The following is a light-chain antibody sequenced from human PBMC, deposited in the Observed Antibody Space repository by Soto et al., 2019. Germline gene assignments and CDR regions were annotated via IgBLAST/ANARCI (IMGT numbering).Light chain of an antibody. CDR2: DAS. J-gene: IGKJ2*01. Sequence: DIQMTLSPSSLSASVGDRVTITCRASQSISTSLCWFQQKPGRAPKLLISDASTLQSGVPSRFSGSGFGTDFTLTISSLQPEDFAAYYCLQTYTVPRTFGQGTNLDIK. V-gene: IGKV1-39*01. CDR1: QSISTS. CDR3: LQTYTVPRT.